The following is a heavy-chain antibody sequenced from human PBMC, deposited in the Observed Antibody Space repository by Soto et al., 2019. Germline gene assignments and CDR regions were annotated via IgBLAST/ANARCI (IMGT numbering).Heavy chain of an antibody. CDR3: ARGGRVVPAAMGMDV. Sequence: PGGSLRLSCAASGFTFSDHYMDWVRQAPGKGLEWVGRTRNKANSYTTEYAASVKGRFTISRDDSKNSLYLQMNSLKTEDTAVYYCARGGRVVPAAMGMDVWGQGITVTVSS. CDR1: GFTFSDHY. J-gene: IGHJ6*02. V-gene: IGHV3-72*01. CDR2: TRNKANSYTT. D-gene: IGHD2-2*01.